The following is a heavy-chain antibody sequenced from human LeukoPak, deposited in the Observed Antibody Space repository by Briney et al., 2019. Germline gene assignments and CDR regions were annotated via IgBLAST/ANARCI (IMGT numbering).Heavy chain of an antibody. Sequence: GGSLRLSCVVSGFSFSWSTMTWVRQPPGKGPEWVAKMKEDGTEMQYVDSAKGRFTISRDNAKNSLYLQMNSLRVEDTAVYYCATGGAPGGRFENWGHGTLVTVSS. CDR1: GFSFSWST. V-gene: IGHV3-7*01. J-gene: IGHJ4*01. CDR2: MKEDGTEM. CDR3: ATGGAPGGRFEN. D-gene: IGHD3-16*01.